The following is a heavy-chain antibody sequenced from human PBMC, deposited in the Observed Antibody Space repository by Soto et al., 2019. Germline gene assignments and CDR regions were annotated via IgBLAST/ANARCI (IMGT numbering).Heavy chain of an antibody. Sequence: GGSLRLSCAASGFTFSSYAMSWVRQAPGKGLEWVSAISGSGGSTYYADSVKGRFTISRDNSKNTLYLQMNSLRAEDTAVYYCAKDRVVPGVAGTTDDYWGQGTLVTVSS. J-gene: IGHJ4*02. CDR3: AKDRVVPGVAGTTDDY. V-gene: IGHV3-23*01. D-gene: IGHD6-19*01. CDR1: GFTFSSYA. CDR2: ISGSGGST.